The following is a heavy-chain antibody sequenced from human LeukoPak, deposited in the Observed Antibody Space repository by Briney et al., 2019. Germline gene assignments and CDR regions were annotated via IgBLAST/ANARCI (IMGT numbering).Heavy chain of an antibody. Sequence: SETLSLTCAVSADSLSSHYWTWLRQPPGKGLEWLGYISYIGSTNYNPSLKSRVIISIDTSKNQFSLKLSSVTAADTAVYYCARDLVTVTKGFDIWGQGTMVSVSS. CDR3: ARDLVTVTKGFDI. D-gene: IGHD4-17*01. CDR2: ISYIGST. CDR1: ADSLSSHY. V-gene: IGHV4-59*11. J-gene: IGHJ3*02.